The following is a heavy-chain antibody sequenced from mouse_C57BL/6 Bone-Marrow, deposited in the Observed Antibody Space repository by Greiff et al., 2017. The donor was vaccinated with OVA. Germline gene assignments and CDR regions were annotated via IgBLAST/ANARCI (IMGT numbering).Heavy chain of an antibody. CDR2: IDPANGNT. V-gene: IGHV14-3*01. D-gene: IGHD4-1*01. Sequence: EVQLQQSVAELVRPGASVKLSCTASGFNIQNTYMHWVKQRPEPGLEWIGRIDPANGNTKYAPKFQGKATITADTSSNTAYLQLSSLTSEDTAIYYCARWTGTGFDYWGQGTTLTVSS. CDR3: ARWTGTGFDY. J-gene: IGHJ2*01. CDR1: GFNIQNTY.